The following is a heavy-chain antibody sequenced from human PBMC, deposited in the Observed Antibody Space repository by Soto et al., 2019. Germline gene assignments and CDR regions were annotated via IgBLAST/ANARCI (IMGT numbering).Heavy chain of an antibody. J-gene: IGHJ5*02. CDR2: ISSSGSTI. D-gene: IGHD3-3*01. CDR3: ARGALRFLEWLSTHNWFYP. V-gene: IGHV3-11*01. Sequence: QVQLVESGGGLVKPGGSLRLSCAASGFTFSDYYMSWIRQAPGKGLEWVSYISSSGSTIYYADSVKGRFTISRDNAKNSLYLQMNSLRAEDTAAYYCARGALRFLEWLSTHNWFYPWGQGTLVTVSS. CDR1: GFTFSDYY.